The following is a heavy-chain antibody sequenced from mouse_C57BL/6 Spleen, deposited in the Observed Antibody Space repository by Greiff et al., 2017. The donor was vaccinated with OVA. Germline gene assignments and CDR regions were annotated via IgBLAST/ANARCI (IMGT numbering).Heavy chain of an antibody. D-gene: IGHD1-1*01. CDR3: ARYPYYYGSRDWYFDV. CDR1: GYSITSDY. J-gene: IGHJ1*03. V-gene: IGHV3-8*01. Sequence: EVKLVESGPGLAKPSQTLSLTCSVTGYSITSDYWNWIRKFPGNKLEYMGYISYSGSTYYNPSLKSRISITRDTSKNQYYLQLNSVTTEDTATYYCARYPYYYGSRDWYFDVWGTGTTVTVSS. CDR2: ISYSGST.